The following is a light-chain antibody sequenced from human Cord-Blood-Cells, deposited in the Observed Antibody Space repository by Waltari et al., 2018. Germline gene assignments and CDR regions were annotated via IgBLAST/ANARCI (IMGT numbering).Light chain of an antibody. J-gene: IGKJ4*01. CDR1: QSISSW. Sequence: DIQMTQSPSTLSASVGDRVTITCRASQSISSWLAWYQQKQGKAPKRLIYKASSLESGVPSRFSGSGSGTEFTLTISSLQPDDFATYYCQLYNSYSRITFGGGTKVEIK. CDR2: KAS. V-gene: IGKV1-5*03. CDR3: QLYNSYSRIT.